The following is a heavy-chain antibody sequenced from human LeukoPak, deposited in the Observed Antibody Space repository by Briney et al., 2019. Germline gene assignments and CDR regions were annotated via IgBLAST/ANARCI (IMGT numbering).Heavy chain of an antibody. Sequence: SETLSLTCAVYGGSFSGYYWSWIRQPPGKGLEWIGEINHSGSTNYNPSLKSRVTISVDTSKNQFPLKLSSVTAADTAVYYCARNTSGSVEYYGMDVWGQGTTVTVSS. V-gene: IGHV4-34*01. CDR2: INHSGST. CDR1: GGSFSGYY. J-gene: IGHJ6*02. D-gene: IGHD6-25*01. CDR3: ARNTSGSVEYYGMDV.